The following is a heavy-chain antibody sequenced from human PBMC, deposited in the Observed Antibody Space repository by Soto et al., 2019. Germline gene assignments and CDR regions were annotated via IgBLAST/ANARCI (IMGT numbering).Heavy chain of an antibody. CDR3: ARVGAGTGFFYYYGMDV. D-gene: IGHD6-13*01. CDR1: GYTFTSYD. Sequence: QVQLVQSGAEVKKPGASVKVSCKASGYTFTSYDINWVRQATGQGLEWMGWMNPNRGNTGYAQKVQGRATMTRNTSISTAYMELSSLRSEDTAVYYCARVGAGTGFFYYYGMDVWGQGTTVTVSS. CDR2: MNPNRGNT. J-gene: IGHJ6*02. V-gene: IGHV1-8*01.